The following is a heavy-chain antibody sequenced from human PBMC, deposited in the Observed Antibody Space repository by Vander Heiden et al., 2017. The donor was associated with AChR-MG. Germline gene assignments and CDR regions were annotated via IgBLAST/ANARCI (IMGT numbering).Heavy chain of an antibody. CDR1: GDPLNNYA. V-gene: IGHV1-69*04. J-gene: IGHJ6*02. CDR3: ARESVPGHEGGLLVAPSNYYHGMDV. CDR2: IIPIGGLT. D-gene: IGHD5-12*01. Sequence: VQLVQSGGEVKKPGSSVKVSCKTPGDPLNNYAISWVRLAPGQGLEWMGRIIPIGGLTNYAQSFQGRLTITADKSTSTAYMELSSLRFDDTAVFYCARESVPGHEGGLLVAPSNYYHGMDVWGQGTTVTVSS.